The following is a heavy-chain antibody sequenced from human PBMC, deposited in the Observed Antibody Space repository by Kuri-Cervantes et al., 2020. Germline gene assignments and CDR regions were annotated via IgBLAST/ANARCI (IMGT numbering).Heavy chain of an antibody. J-gene: IGHJ6*02. CDR3: AKEIGSYDFWSGYFAYYYYGMDV. V-gene: IGHV3-30*18. CDR1: GFTFSSYG. CDR2: ISYDGSNK. D-gene: IGHD3-3*01. Sequence: GESLKISCAASGFTFSSYGMHWVRQAPGKGLEWVAVISYDGSNKYYADSVEGRFTISRDNSKNTLYLQMNSLRAEDTAVYYCAKEIGSYDFWSGYFAYYYYGMDVWGQGTTVTVSS.